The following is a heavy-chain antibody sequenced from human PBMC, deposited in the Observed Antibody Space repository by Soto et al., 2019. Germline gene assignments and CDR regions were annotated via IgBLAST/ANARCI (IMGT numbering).Heavy chain of an antibody. CDR1: GGSVSSYR. CDR3: AREAHYYDSSGYYGFDY. J-gene: IGHJ4*02. V-gene: IGHV4-59*02. CDR2: IYYSGTT. Sequence: SEVRFITDDRCGGSVSSYRWSRIHQHKGKGLEWIGFIYYSGTTKYNPSLKSRVTISVDTSKNQFSLKLSSVTAADTAVYYCAREAHYYDSSGYYGFDYWGQGTLVTVSS. D-gene: IGHD3-22*01.